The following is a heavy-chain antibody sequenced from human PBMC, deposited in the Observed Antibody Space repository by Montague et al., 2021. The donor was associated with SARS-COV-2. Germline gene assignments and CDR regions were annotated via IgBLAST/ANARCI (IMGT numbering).Heavy chain of an antibody. J-gene: IGHJ4*02. D-gene: IGHD3-10*01. CDR2: MYYTGHT. CDR1: GASVASGNFY. V-gene: IGHV4-61*01. Sequence: SETLSLTCTVSGASVASGNFYWSWIRQPPGKGLEWIGYMYYTGHTNYNPSLESRVTMPVDPSKNQFSLPLTSVTAADTAVYYCARSRANVPSRSGFDYWGQGALVTVSS. CDR3: ARSRANVPSRSGFDY.